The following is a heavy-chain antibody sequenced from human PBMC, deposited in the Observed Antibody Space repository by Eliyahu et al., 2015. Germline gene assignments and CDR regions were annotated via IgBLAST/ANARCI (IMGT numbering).Heavy chain of an antibody. D-gene: IGHD3-10*01. CDR1: GFTFSSKA. V-gene: IGHV3-23*01. CDR2: ISGGGEXT. CDR3: VKEKXSRSSLSFDY. J-gene: IGHJ4*02. Sequence: EVHLLESGGXSVQPGWSLRLXCGASGFTFSSKAMAWVRPAPGKGLEWVSAISGGGEXTYYADSVRGRFTISRDNSKNTYSLQMHSLRPEDTAVYYCVKEKXSRSSLSFDYWGQGTLVTVSS.